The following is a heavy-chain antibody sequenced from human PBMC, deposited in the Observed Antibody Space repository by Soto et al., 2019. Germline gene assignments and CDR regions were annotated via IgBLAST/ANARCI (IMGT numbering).Heavy chain of an antibody. CDR3: ARAPREYYYGSGSYYHNWFDP. V-gene: IGHV1-8*01. Sequence: QVQLVQSGAEVKNPGASVKVSCKASGYTFTSYDINWVRQATGQGLEWMGWMNPNSGNTGYAQKFQGRVTMTRNTSISTAYMELSSLRSEDTAVYYCARAPREYYYGSGSYYHNWFDPWGQGTLVTVSS. CDR1: GYTFTSYD. CDR2: MNPNSGNT. D-gene: IGHD3-10*01. J-gene: IGHJ5*02.